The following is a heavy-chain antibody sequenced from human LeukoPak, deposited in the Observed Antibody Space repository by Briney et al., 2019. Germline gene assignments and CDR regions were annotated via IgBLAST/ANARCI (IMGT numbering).Heavy chain of an antibody. V-gene: IGHV4-34*01. J-gene: IGHJ4*02. CDR1: GGSFSGYY. CDR2: INHSGST. D-gene: IGHD1-1*01. Sequence: SETLSLTCAVYGGSFSGYYWSWIRQPPGEGLEWIGEINHSGSTNYNPSLKSRVTISVDTSKNQFSLKLSSVTAADTAVYYCARDRGTWNDDGFDYWGQGTLVTVSS. CDR3: ARDRGTWNDDGFDY.